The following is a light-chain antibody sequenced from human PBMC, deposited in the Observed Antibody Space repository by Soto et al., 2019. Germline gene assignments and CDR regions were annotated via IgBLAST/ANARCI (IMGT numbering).Light chain of an antibody. J-gene: IGLJ3*02. CDR2: DDY. CDR3: AIWDLTLSAWV. V-gene: IGLV3-21*02. Sequence: SYELTQPPSVSVAPGQTARITCGGNNIGSKSVHWYQQKPGQAPVLVVFDDYDRPSGIPERFSGSKSGTSASLAISGLQSEDEADYYCAIWDLTLSAWVFGGGTKLTVL. CDR1: NIGSKS.